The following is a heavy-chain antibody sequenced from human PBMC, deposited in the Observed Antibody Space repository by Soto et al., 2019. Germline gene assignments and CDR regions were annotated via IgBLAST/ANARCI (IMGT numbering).Heavy chain of an antibody. CDR3: ARGLYSSNNDAFDI. CDR2: MNPNSGNT. V-gene: IGHV1-8*01. D-gene: IGHD6-13*01. J-gene: IGHJ3*02. Sequence: QVQLVQSGAEVKKPGASVKVSCKASGYTFTSYDINWVRQATGQGLEWMGWMNPNSGNTGYAQKLQGRVTMTRNTSISTAYMELSSLRSEDTAVYYCARGLYSSNNDAFDIWGQGTMVTVSS. CDR1: GYTFTSYD.